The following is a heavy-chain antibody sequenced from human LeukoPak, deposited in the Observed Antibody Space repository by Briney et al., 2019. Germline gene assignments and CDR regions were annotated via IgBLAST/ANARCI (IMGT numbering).Heavy chain of an antibody. J-gene: IGHJ6*03. V-gene: IGHV5-51*01. CDR3: VRVGMVRGVIIRRYYYMDV. Sequence: GESLKISCKGSGYSFTSYWIGWVRQLPGKGLEWMGIIYPGDSDTRYSPSFQGQVTISADKSISTAYLQWSSLKASDTAMYYCVRVGMVRGVIIRRYYYMDVWGKGTTVTVSS. CDR1: GYSFTSYW. CDR2: IYPGDSDT. D-gene: IGHD3-10*01.